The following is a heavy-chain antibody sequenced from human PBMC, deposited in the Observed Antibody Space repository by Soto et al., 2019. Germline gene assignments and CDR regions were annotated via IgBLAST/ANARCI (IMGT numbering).Heavy chain of an antibody. V-gene: IGHV3-30-3*01. CDR2: ISYDGSNK. D-gene: IGHD3-22*01. J-gene: IGHJ4*02. CDR3: AREADYDSSGYYSGFDY. CDR1: GFTFSSYA. Sequence: GGSLRLSCAASGFTFSSYAMHWVRQAPGKGLEWVAVISYDGSNKYYADSMKGRFTISRDNSKNTLYLQMNSLRAEDTAVYYCAREADYDSSGYYSGFDYWGQGTLVTVSS.